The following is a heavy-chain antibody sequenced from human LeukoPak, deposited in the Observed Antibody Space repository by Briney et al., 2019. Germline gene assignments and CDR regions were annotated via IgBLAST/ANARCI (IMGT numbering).Heavy chain of an antibody. J-gene: IGHJ4*02. D-gene: IGHD3-22*01. Sequence: ASVNVSCKASGYTFTSYDINWVRQATGQGLEWMGLMNPNTDNTGYAQKFQGRVTMTRNTSISTAYMELSSLRSDDTAVYYCARGEGGAVVSHWGQGTLVTVSS. CDR1: GYTFTSYD. CDR3: ARGEGGAVVSH. CDR2: MNPNTDNT. V-gene: IGHV1-8*01.